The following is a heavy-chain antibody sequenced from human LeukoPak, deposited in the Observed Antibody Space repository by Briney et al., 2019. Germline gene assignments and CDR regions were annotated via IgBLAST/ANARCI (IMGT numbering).Heavy chain of an antibody. D-gene: IGHD3-10*01. J-gene: IGHJ4*02. CDR3: ARAVGSGSYFDY. Sequence: ASVKVSCKASGYTFTGYYMHWVRQAPGQGLEWMGWINPNSGGTNYAQKFRGRVTMTRDTSISTAYMELSRLRSDDTAVYYCARAVGSGSYFDYWGQGTLVTVSS. V-gene: IGHV1-2*02. CDR2: INPNSGGT. CDR1: GYTFTGYY.